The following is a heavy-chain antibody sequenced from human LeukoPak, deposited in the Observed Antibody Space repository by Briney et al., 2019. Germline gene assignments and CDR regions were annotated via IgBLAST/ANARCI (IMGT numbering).Heavy chain of an antibody. D-gene: IGHD3-10*01. CDR3: ARLVRGWYYFDY. V-gene: IGHV1-2*02. J-gene: IGHJ4*02. Sequence: ASVKVSCKASGYTFTDYYMHWVRQAPGQGFEWMGWINPNDGDTNYAQKFQGRVTMTRDTTISTAYMELSRLRSDDTAVYYCARLVRGWYYFDYWGQGTLVTVSS. CDR1: GYTFTDYY. CDR2: INPNDGDT.